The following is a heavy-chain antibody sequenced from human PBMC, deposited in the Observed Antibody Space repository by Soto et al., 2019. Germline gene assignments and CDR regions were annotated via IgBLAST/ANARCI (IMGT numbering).Heavy chain of an antibody. CDR3: ATYTPYCSGGSCYGMDV. CDR1: GGSISSSNW. Sequence: PSETLSLTCAVSGGSISSSNWWSWVRQPPGKGLEWIGEIYHSGSTNYNPSLKSRVTISVDKSKNQFSLKLGSVTAADTAVYYCATYTPYCSGGSCYGMDVWGQGTTVTVSS. V-gene: IGHV4-4*02. J-gene: IGHJ6*02. D-gene: IGHD2-15*01. CDR2: IYHSGST.